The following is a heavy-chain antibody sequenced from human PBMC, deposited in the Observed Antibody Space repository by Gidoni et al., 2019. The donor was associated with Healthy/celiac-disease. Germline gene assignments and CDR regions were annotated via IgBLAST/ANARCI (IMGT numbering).Heavy chain of an antibody. V-gene: IGHV4-39*01. CDR1: GGSISSSSYY. D-gene: IGHD2-15*01. Sequence: QLQLQESGPGLVKPSETLSLTCTVSGGSISSSSYYWGWIRQPPGKGLEWIGSSYYSGSTYYNPSLKSRVTISVDTSKNQFSLKLSSVTAADTAVYYCASELLVVARYYYYYGMDVWGQGTTVTVSS. J-gene: IGHJ6*02. CDR2: SYYSGST. CDR3: ASELLVVARYYYYYGMDV.